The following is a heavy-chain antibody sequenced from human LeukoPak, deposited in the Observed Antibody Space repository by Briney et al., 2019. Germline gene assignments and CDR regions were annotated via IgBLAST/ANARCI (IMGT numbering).Heavy chain of an antibody. D-gene: IGHD6-13*01. CDR3: ARERVQQLAPNYYYYYGMDV. V-gene: IGHV6-1*01. CDR2: TYYRSKWYN. J-gene: IGHJ6*02. Sequence: SQTLSLTCAISGDSVSSNSAAWTWIRQSPSRGLEWLGRTYYRSKWYNDYAVSVKSRITINPDTSKNQFSLQLNSVTPEDTAVYYCARERVQQLAPNYYYYYGMDVWGQGTTVTVSS. CDR1: GDSVSSNSAA.